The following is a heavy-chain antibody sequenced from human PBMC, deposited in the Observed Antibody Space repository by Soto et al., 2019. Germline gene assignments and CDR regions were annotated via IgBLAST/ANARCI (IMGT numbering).Heavy chain of an antibody. Sequence: ASVKVSCKASGYTFTGYAMHWVRQAPGQRLEWMGWINAGNGNTKYSQKFQGRVTITRDTSASTAYMELSSLRSEDTAVYYCARSSGNSYGFDYGGKGPLAPVPS. CDR1: GYTFTGYA. J-gene: IGHJ4*02. D-gene: IGHD5-18*01. CDR2: INAGNGNT. CDR3: ARSSGNSYGFDY. V-gene: IGHV1-3*01.